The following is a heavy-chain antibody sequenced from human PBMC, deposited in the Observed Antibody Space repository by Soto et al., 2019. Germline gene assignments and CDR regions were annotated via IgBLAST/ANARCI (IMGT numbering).Heavy chain of an antibody. CDR1: GGTFSRYA. J-gene: IGHJ2*01. D-gene: IGHD6-19*01. CDR2: ITPMFGTA. V-gene: IGHV1-69*12. CDR3: AQTLGSAVAGPGRFDL. Sequence: QVQLVQSGAEVKKPGSSVKVSCKASGGTFSRYAISWVRQVPGQGLEWMGGITPMFGTANYAQKFQGRVTITADESTSTVHRGLGRLRSEDTAVYYCAQTLGSAVAGPGRFDLWGRGTLVIVSS.